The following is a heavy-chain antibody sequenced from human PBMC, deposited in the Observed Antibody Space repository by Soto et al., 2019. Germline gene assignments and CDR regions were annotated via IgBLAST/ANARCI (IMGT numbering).Heavy chain of an antibody. D-gene: IGHD2-8*02. V-gene: IGHV4-59*12. Sequence: SETLSLTCTVSGDSISSYYWGWIRQPPGKGLEWIGYIYYSGSTNYNPSLKSRVTISVDTSKNQFSLKLTSVTAADTAVYYCARDKITGLFDYWGRGTLVTVS. J-gene: IGHJ4*02. CDR1: GDSISSYY. CDR3: ARDKITGLFDY. CDR2: IYYSGST.